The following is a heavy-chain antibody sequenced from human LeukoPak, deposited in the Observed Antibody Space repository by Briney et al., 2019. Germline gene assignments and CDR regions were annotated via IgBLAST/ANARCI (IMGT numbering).Heavy chain of an antibody. Sequence: GLEWVSVIYSGGSTYYADSVKGRFTISRDNSKNTLYLQMNSLRAEDTAVYYCARDGKAYDYWGQGTLVTVSS. J-gene: IGHJ4*02. CDR3: ARDGKAYDY. D-gene: IGHD4-23*01. V-gene: IGHV3-53*01. CDR2: IYSGGST.